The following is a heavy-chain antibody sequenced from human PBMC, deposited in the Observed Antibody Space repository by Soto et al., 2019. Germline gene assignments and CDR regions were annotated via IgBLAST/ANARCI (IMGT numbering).Heavy chain of an antibody. CDR1: GFTFSSYW. CDR2: IKQDGSEK. Sequence: GGSLRLSCAASGFTFSSYWMSWVRQAPGKGLEWVANIKQDGSEKYYVDSVKGRFTISRDNAKNSLYLQMNSLRAEDTAVYYCARDLIAEYYYYMDVWGKGTTVTVSS. V-gene: IGHV3-7*01. D-gene: IGHD2-21*01. CDR3: ARDLIAEYYYYMDV. J-gene: IGHJ6*03.